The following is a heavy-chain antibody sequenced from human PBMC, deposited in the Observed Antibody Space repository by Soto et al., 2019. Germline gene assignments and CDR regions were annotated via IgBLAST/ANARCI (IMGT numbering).Heavy chain of an antibody. CDR3: ARAGIVQVSYAMDV. D-gene: IGHD2-8*01. V-gene: IGHV4-59*01. J-gene: IGHJ6*02. Sequence: SETLSLTCTVSGVSIGGDSLSWIRQSPGKGLDFIGYIYHSGSTNYNPSLKSRVTISIDTSKNQFSLRLSSVTAADTAVYYCARAGIVQVSYAMDVWGQGTTVTVSS. CDR1: GVSIGGDS. CDR2: IYHSGST.